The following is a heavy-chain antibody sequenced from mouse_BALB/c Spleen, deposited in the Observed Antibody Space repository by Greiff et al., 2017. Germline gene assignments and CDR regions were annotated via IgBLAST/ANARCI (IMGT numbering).Heavy chain of an antibody. V-gene: IGHV4-2*02. CDR1: GFDFSRYW. D-gene: IGHD2-1*01. Sequence: AASGFDFSRYWMSWARQAPGKGQEWIGEINPGSSTINYTPSLKDKFIISRDNAKNTLYLQMSKVRSEDTALYYCARHYGNYWYFDVWGAGTTVTVSS. CDR3: ARHYGNYWYFDV. CDR2: INPGSSTI. J-gene: IGHJ1*01.